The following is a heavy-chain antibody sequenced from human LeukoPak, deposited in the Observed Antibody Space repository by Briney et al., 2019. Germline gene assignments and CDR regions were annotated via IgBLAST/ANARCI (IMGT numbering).Heavy chain of an antibody. CDR1: GGSFSDYY. J-gene: IGHJ5*02. Sequence: PSETLSLTCAVYGGSFSDYYWSWIRRPPGKGLEWIAEINHSGTTNYSPSLKSRVTISVDTSKNQFSLKLKSVTAADTAVYYCARHGVATWFDPWGQGTLVTVSS. V-gene: IGHV4-34*01. CDR2: INHSGTT. D-gene: IGHD2-15*01. CDR3: ARHGVATWFDP.